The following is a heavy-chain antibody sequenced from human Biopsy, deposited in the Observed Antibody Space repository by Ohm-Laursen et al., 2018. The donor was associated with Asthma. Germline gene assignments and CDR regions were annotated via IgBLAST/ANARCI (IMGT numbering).Heavy chain of an antibody. J-gene: IGHJ4*02. V-gene: IGHV4-39*01. CDR1: GASITSSAYS. CDR3: ARHDHRWDTYADF. Sequence: TLSLTCTVSGASITSSAYSWGWIRQPPGKGLEWIGSMYYGETTYYRPTLKSRVTISIDTSKNQFSLILSSVTAADTAVYYCARHDHRWDTYADFWGQGTLVTVSS. CDR2: MYYGETT. D-gene: IGHD2-2*01.